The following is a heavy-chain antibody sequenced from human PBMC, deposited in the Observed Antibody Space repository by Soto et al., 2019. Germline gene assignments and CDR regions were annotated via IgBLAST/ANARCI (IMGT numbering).Heavy chain of an antibody. CDR2: ISAYNGNT. Sequence: QDQLVQSGVEVKKPGASVEVSCKASGYSFTNYGITWVRQAPGQGFEWMGWISAYNGNTNYAQKFQGRVTLTTDASTSTAYLELRSLRSDDTAVYYCARDRGVAPPVAGNTHYYYYMDVWGKGTTVTVSS. J-gene: IGHJ6*03. CDR1: GYSFTNYG. V-gene: IGHV1-18*01. D-gene: IGHD6-19*01. CDR3: ARDRGVAPPVAGNTHYYYYMDV.